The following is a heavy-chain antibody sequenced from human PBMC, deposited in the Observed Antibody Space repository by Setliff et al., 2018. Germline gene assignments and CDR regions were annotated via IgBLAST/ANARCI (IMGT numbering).Heavy chain of an antibody. V-gene: IGHV4-59*11. CDR2: IYYSGNT. J-gene: IGHJ4*02. D-gene: IGHD2-21*01. Sequence: PSETLSLTCSVSGGSIDSHYWSWIRQPPGKGLEWIGSIYYSGNTNYNPSLKSRVTISIDTSKNQFSLKLSSVTAADTAVYHCARGLGNYADYWGQGTLVTVSS. CDR3: ARGLGNYADY. CDR1: GGSIDSHY.